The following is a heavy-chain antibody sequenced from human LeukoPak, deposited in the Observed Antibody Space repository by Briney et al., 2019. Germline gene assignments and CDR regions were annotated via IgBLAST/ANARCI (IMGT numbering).Heavy chain of an antibody. J-gene: IGHJ4*02. Sequence: GRSLRLSCAASGFTFSSYAMHWVRQAPGKGLEWVAVISYDGSNKYYADSVKGRFTISRDNSKNTLYLQMNSLRAEDTAVYYCAKMFRRKPNLYSDYWGQGTLVTVSS. CDR1: GFTFSSYA. CDR3: AKMFRRKPNLYSDY. D-gene: IGHD3-10*02. V-gene: IGHV3-30*04. CDR2: ISYDGSNK.